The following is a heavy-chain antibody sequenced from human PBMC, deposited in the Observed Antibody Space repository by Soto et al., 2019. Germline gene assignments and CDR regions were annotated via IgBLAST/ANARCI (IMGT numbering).Heavy chain of an antibody. J-gene: IGHJ6*02. CDR1: GFTFSSYA. Sequence: EVQLLESGGGLVQPGGSLRLSCAASGFTFSSYAMSWVRQAPGKGLEWVSTISGRGGNAYYADSVKGRFTSSRDNSKNTLRLQMNSLRADDTAVYYCAKDGASGSYPPYYYYGMDVWGQGPTVTVSS. D-gene: IGHD1-26*01. CDR3: AKDGASGSYPPYYYYGMDV. V-gene: IGHV3-23*01. CDR2: ISGRGGNA.